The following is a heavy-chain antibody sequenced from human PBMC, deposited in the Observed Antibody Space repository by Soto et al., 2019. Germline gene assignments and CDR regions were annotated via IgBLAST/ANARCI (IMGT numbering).Heavy chain of an antibody. CDR2: IYYSGST. CDR1: GGSISSYY. J-gene: IGHJ3*02. Sequence: SETLSLTCTVSGGSISSYYWSWIRQPPGKGLEWIGYIYYSGSTNYNPSLKSRVTISVDTSKNQFSLKLSSVTAADTAVYYCARRGNYYDSSGYPDAFDIWGQGTMVTVSS. CDR3: ARRGNYYDSSGYPDAFDI. D-gene: IGHD3-22*01. V-gene: IGHV4-59*01.